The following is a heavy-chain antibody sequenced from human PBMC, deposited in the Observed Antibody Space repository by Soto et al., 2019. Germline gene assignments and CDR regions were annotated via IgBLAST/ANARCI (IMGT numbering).Heavy chain of an antibody. CDR1: GGSFSGYY. J-gene: IGHJ4*02. V-gene: IGHV4-34*01. Sequence: SETLSLSCAVYGGSFSGYYWSWIRQPPGKGLEWIGEINHSGSTNYNPSLKSRVTISVDTSKNQFSLKLSSVTAADTAVYYCARATWYSDYWGQGTLVTVSS. D-gene: IGHD2-21*02. CDR3: ARATWYSDY. CDR2: INHSGST.